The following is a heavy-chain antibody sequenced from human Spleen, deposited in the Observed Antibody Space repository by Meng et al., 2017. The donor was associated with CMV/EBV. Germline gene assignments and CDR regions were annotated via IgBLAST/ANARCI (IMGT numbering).Heavy chain of an antibody. CDR1: GFTFGDFS. CDR2: TSRSGSYI. D-gene: IGHD1-26*01. Sequence: GESLKISCAASGFTFGDFSMSWVRQAPGRGLEWVSSTSRSGSYIYYADSVKGRFTISRDDAKNSLYLQMNTLGAEDTAVYYCAREWVGLIDSWGQGTLVTVSS. V-gene: IGHV3-21*01. J-gene: IGHJ4*02. CDR3: AREWVGLIDS.